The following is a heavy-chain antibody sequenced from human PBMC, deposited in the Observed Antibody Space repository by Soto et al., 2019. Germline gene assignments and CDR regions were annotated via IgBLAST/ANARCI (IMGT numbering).Heavy chain of an antibody. V-gene: IGHV3-23*01. J-gene: IGHJ6*02. CDR2: LSDSGGKT. CDR3: AKEGCTSRLCPYYRLEL. D-gene: IGHD2-8*01. Sequence: RQAPGKGLEWVSGLSDSGGKTYYADSVKGRISISRDNSKSTLYVQMNSLRPEDTVVYYCAKEGCTSRLCPYYRLELWGQGATV.